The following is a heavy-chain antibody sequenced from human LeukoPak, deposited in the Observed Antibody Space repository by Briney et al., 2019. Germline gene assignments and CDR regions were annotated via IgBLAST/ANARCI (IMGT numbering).Heavy chain of an antibody. CDR2: INQYGNEK. V-gene: IGHV3-7*04. CDR3: ARDSSAEKGQQLAN. D-gene: IGHD6-13*01. J-gene: IGHJ4*02. CDR1: GFTFSSYW. Sequence: GGSLRLSCAASGFTFSSYWMSWVRQAPGKGLEWVTNINQYGNEKYYVDSVRGRFTISKDNAKNSLFLQMNSLRAEDTAIYYCARDSSAEKGQQLANWGQGTLVTVSS.